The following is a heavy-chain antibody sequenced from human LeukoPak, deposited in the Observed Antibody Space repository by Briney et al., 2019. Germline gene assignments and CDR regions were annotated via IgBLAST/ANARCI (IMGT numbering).Heavy chain of an antibody. CDR3: ARGTITFGGVITD. CDR2: INQDGGEK. D-gene: IGHD3-16*02. CDR1: GFTFSSYA. Sequence: GGSLRLSCAASGFTFSSYAMSWVRQAPGKGLEWVANINQDGGEKHYVDSVKGRFTISRDNAKNSLYLQMNSLRAEDTAVYYCARGTITFGGVITDWGQGTLVTVSS. J-gene: IGHJ4*02. V-gene: IGHV3-7*04.